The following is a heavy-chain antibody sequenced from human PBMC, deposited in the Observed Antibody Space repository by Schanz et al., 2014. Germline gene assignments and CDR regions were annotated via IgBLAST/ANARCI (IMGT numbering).Heavy chain of an antibody. CDR3: ARLDSSSWYPRY. Sequence: EVQLVESGGGLVQPGGSLRLSCAASGFTFRSYSMNWVRQAPGKGLEWVSLVSASGGGPFYADSVKGRFTISRDNSRNTVYLQMSSLRAEDTAVYYCARLDSSSWYPRYWGQGTLVTVSS. J-gene: IGHJ4*02. CDR2: VSASGGGP. CDR1: GFTFRSYS. V-gene: IGHV3-23*04. D-gene: IGHD6-13*01.